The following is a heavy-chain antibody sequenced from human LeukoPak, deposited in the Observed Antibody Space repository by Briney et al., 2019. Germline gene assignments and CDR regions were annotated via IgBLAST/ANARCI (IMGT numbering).Heavy chain of an antibody. J-gene: IGHJ4*02. Sequence: PGRSLRLSCAASGFTVSSNFMSWVRQAPGKGLEWVSVILTAGKTYYADSVKGRFTISRDNSKNTLYLQMNSLRAEDTAVYYCAKDRQWELLFDYWGQGTLVTVSS. CDR2: ILTAGKT. D-gene: IGHD1-26*01. CDR3: AKDRQWELLFDY. CDR1: GFTVSSNF. V-gene: IGHV3-53*01.